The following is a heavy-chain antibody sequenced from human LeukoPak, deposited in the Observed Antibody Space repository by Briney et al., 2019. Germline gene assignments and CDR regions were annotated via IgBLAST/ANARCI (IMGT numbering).Heavy chain of an antibody. V-gene: IGHV4-39*01. J-gene: IGHJ4*02. CDR2: IFYDGTT. Sequence: PSETLSLTCTVSGGSISSPNSYWGWIRQPPGKGLEWIGSIFYDGTTYYNPSLKSRVTIPVDTSKSQFSLTLRSVTAADTAVYYCARRVVAGTTVDFWGQGNLVTVSS. D-gene: IGHD6-19*01. CDR1: GGSISSPNSY. CDR3: ARRVVAGTTVDF.